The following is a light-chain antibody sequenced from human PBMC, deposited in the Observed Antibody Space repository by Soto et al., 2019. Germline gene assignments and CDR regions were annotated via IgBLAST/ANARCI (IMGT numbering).Light chain of an antibody. CDR2: GAS. V-gene: IGKV3-15*01. J-gene: IGKJ1*01. Sequence: EILLTQSPATLSVSPGETATLSCRASQNVLSDLAWYQQKPGQAPRLLIYGASTRATGIPARFSGSGSGTEFTLTINSLQSEDFAVYYCQQYNNWPRTFGQGTKVEIK. CDR3: QQYNNWPRT. CDR1: QNVLSD.